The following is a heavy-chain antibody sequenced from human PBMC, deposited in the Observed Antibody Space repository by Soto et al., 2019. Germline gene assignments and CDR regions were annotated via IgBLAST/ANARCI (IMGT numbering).Heavy chain of an antibody. V-gene: IGHV4-31*03. D-gene: IGHD5-18*01. Sequence: QVQLQESGPGLVKPSQTLSLTCTVSGGSISSGGYYWSWIRQHPGKGLEWIGYIYYSGSTYYNPSLKSRVTISVDTSKNHFSLKLSSVTAADTAVYYCARDSTGYGHWFDPWGQGTLVTVSS. CDR2: IYYSGST. CDR1: GGSISSGGYY. CDR3: ARDSTGYGHWFDP. J-gene: IGHJ5*02.